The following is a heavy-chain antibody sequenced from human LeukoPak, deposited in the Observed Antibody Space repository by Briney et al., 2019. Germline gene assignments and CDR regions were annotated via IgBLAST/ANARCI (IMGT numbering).Heavy chain of an antibody. CDR1: GFTFSNYA. J-gene: IGHJ6*03. CDR2: ISGSGGST. Sequence: GGSLRLSCAASGFTFSNYAMGWVRQAPGKGLDWVSAISGSGGSTDYADSVKGRFTISRDNAKNSLYLQMSSLRAEDTALYHCARGGGNGFYYYMDVWGKGTTVTVSS. D-gene: IGHD4-23*01. V-gene: IGHV3-23*01. CDR3: ARGGGNGFYYYMDV.